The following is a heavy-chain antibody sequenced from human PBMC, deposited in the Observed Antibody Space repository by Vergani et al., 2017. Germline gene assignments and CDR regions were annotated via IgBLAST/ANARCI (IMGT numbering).Heavy chain of an antibody. CDR1: GVTSSYYG. V-gene: IGHV3-30*03. CDR3: ATKSCGTPGCQIGYFRE. CDR2: ISYDGTQK. J-gene: IGHJ1*01. D-gene: IGHD1-1*01. Sequence: QVHLVESGGGVVQPGRSLRLPCVVSGVTSSYYGMHWVRQAPGKGLEWVAVISYDGTQKYYADSEKGRFTISRDNSKSTLYLQMNSLRTEDTAVYYCATKSCGTPGCQIGYFREWGQGTLVTVSS.